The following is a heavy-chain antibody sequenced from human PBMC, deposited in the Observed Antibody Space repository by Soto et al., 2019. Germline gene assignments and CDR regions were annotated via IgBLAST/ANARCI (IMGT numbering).Heavy chain of an antibody. Sequence: SETLSLTCTVSGGSISPYYWSWVRQPPGKGLEWIAFIFYSGSTNYNPSLKSRVTISVDTSKNQFSLKLSSVTAADTAVYYCARRYSSAFDIWGQGTMVTVSS. CDR1: GGSISPYY. J-gene: IGHJ3*02. V-gene: IGHV4-59*08. D-gene: IGHD6-13*01. CDR2: IFYSGST. CDR3: ARRYSSAFDI.